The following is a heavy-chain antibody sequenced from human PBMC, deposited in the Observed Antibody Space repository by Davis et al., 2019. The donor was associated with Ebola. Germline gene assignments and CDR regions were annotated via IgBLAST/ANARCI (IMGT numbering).Heavy chain of an antibody. V-gene: IGHV4-4*02. D-gene: IGHD3-16*01. CDR1: GGSISSSNW. CDR2: IYHSGST. Sequence: SETLSLTCAVSGGSISSSNWWSWVRQPPGKGLEWIGEIYHSGSTNYNPSLKSRVTISVDKSKNQFSLKLSSVTAADTAVYYCVRAPGGGALEFDHWGQGTLVTVSS. CDR3: VRAPGGGALEFDH. J-gene: IGHJ4*02.